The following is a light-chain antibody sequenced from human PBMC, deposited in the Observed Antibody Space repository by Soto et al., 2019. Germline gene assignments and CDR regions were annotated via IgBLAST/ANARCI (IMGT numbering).Light chain of an antibody. CDR1: QSIRSW. Sequence: IQITQSPSILSASEGDRVTITCRASQSIRSWLVWYQQKPGKAPKLLIYDAYSLESGVPSRFSGRRSGTEFTLTIAGLQPEDFATYYCQQYESYSPLTFGGGAKVDI. CDR2: DAY. CDR3: QQYESYSPLT. V-gene: IGKV1-5*01. J-gene: IGKJ4*01.